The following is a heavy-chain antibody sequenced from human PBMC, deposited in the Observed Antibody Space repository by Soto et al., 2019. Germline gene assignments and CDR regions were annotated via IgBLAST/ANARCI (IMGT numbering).Heavy chain of an antibody. CDR1: GFTYSSDS. V-gene: IGHV3-21*01. J-gene: IGHJ4*02. CDR3: ARDFSSGYYFDY. D-gene: IGHD2-15*01. CDR2: ISSSSSYI. Sequence: GGSLRLSCAASGFTYSSDSRNWVRQAPGKGLEWVSSISSSSSYIYYADSVKGRFTISRDNAKNSLYLQMNSLRAEDTAVYYCARDFSSGYYFDYWGQGTLVTVSS.